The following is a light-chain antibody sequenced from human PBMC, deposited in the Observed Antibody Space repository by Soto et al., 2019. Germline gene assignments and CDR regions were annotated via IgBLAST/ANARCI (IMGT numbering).Light chain of an antibody. V-gene: IGLV2-23*01. CDR3: CSYAGTGTVV. Sequence: QSVLTQPASVSGSPGQSITVSCTGTTSDIGSYNLVSWYQQYPAKAPKLIIYEGSKRPSGVSNRFSGSRSANTASLTISGLQAEDEAEYYCCSYAGTGTVVFGGGTKVTVL. CDR2: EGS. CDR1: TSDIGSYNL. J-gene: IGLJ2*01.